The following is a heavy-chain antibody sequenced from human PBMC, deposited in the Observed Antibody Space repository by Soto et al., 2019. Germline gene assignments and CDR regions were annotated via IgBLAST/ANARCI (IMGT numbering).Heavy chain of an antibody. D-gene: IGHD5-12*01. J-gene: IGHJ4*02. Sequence: ASMKVSCKASGGTFSSYAISWVRQAPGQGLEWMGGIIPIFGTANYAQKFQGRVTITADESTSTAYMELSSLRSEDTAVYYCARDPRDGYNPLFDDWGQGXLVTVSS. CDR2: IIPIFGTA. CDR3: ARDPRDGYNPLFDD. CDR1: GGTFSSYA. V-gene: IGHV1-69*13.